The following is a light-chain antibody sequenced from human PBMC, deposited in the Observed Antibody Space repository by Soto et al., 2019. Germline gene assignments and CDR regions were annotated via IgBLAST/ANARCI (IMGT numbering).Light chain of an antibody. Sequence: EIVMTQSPATLSVSPGERATLSCWASQTVSSNYLAWYQQRPGQAPRLIIYGASSRATGIPDRFSGSGSGTDFTLTISRLEPEDFAVYYCQQYGSSPRTFGQGTKVDIK. CDR3: QQYGSSPRT. CDR2: GAS. CDR1: QTVSSNY. V-gene: IGKV3-20*01. J-gene: IGKJ1*01.